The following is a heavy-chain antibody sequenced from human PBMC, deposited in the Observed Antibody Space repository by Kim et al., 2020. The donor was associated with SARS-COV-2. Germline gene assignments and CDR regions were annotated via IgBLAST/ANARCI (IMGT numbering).Heavy chain of an antibody. CDR1: GYNFPNYW. V-gene: IGHV5-10-1*01. D-gene: IGHD6-13*01. J-gene: IGHJ5*02. CDR3: ARRDVVYSSSWNWFDP. CDR2: IDPSDSYT. Sequence: GESLKISCKGSGYNFPNYWINWVRQMPGKGLEWMGNIDPSDSYTNYSPSFQGHVTISVDKSTSTAYLQWSSLKASDTAIYYCARRDVVYSSSWNWFDPWGQGTPVTVSS.